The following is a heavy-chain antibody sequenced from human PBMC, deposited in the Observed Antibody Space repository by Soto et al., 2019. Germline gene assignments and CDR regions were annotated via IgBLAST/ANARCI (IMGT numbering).Heavy chain of an antibody. CDR3: ARGVYYDYIWGPYYFDY. J-gene: IGHJ4*02. CDR1: GFTFDDYG. Sequence: RAGGSLRLSCAASGFTFDDYGMSWVRQAPGKGLEWVSGINWNGGSTGYADSVKGRFTISRDNAKNSLYLQMNSLRAEDTALYHCARGVYYDYIWGPYYFDYWGQGTLVTVSS. CDR2: INWNGGST. D-gene: IGHD3-16*01. V-gene: IGHV3-20*01.